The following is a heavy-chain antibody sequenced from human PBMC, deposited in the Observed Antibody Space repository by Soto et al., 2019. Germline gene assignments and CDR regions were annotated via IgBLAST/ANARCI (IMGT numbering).Heavy chain of an antibody. CDR3: STNWATSRD. CDR1: GFTFSSAW. V-gene: IGHV3-15*01. J-gene: IGHJ4*02. CDR2: IKRKAYGETT. D-gene: IGHD7-27*01. Sequence: EVQLVESGGGLVKPGGSLRLSCAASGFTFSSAWMNWARQAPGKGPEWVARIKRKAYGETTDYAAHVMGRFTISRDDSKNTLYLQMNTLKSEDTAVYYCSTNWATSRDWGQGTLVTVSS.